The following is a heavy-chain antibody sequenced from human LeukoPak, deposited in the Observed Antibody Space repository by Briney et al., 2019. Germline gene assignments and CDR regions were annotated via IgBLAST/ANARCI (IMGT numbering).Heavy chain of an antibody. CDR2: VYYSGST. CDR3: ARDSSIAAAGTSNYYYYYGMDV. Sequence: SETLSLTCIVSGDSITSHYWNWIRQPPGKGLEWIGYVYYSGSTTYNPSLKSRVTISVDTSKNQFSLKLSSVTAADTAVYYCARDSSIAAAGTSNYYYYYGMDVWGQGTTVTVSS. J-gene: IGHJ6*02. V-gene: IGHV4-59*11. D-gene: IGHD6-13*01. CDR1: GDSITSHY.